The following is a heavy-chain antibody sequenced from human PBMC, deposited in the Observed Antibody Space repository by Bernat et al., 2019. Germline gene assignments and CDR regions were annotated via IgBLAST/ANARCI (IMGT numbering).Heavy chain of an antibody. Sequence: QVQLVESGGGVVQPGRSLRLSCAASGFTFSSYGMHWVRQAPGKGLEWVAVIWYDGSNKYYADSVKGRFTISRDNSKNTLYLQMNSLRAEDTAVYYCARRDGYMGFDYWGQGTLDTVSS. V-gene: IGHV3-33*01. J-gene: IGHJ4*02. CDR2: IWYDGSNK. D-gene: IGHD5-24*01. CDR1: GFTFSSYG. CDR3: ARRDGYMGFDY.